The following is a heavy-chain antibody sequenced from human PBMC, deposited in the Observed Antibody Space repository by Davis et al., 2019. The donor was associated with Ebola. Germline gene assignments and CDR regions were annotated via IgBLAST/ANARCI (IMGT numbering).Heavy chain of an antibody. Sequence: GESLKISCKGSGYSFTSYWIGWVRQMPGKGLEWMGIIYPGDSNTRYSPSFQGQVTISADKSITTAYLQWSSLKASDTAMYYCARHGPQARGDYYYYGMDVWGQGTTVTVSS. CDR3: ARHGPQARGDYYYYGMDV. J-gene: IGHJ6*02. CDR1: GYSFTSYW. V-gene: IGHV5-51*01. D-gene: IGHD3-10*01. CDR2: IYPGDSNT.